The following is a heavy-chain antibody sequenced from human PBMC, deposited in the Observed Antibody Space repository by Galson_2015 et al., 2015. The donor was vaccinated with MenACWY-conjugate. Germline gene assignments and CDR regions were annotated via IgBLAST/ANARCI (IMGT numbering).Heavy chain of an antibody. V-gene: IGHV3-7*03. CDR2: IKPDGSEK. CDR3: AKKKLLWFGELLDQHYYFYY. D-gene: IGHD3-10*01. J-gene: IGHJ4*02. CDR1: GFTFSSNW. Sequence: SLRLSCAASGFTFSSNWMSWLRQVPGKGLEWVANIKPDGSEKYFVDSVKGRSTISRDNAKNSLYLQMNSLRVEDTAVYYCAKKKLLWFGELLDQHYYFYYWGQGTLVTVSS.